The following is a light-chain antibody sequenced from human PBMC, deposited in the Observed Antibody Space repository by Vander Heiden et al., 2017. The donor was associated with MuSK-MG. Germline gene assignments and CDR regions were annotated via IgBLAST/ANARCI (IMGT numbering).Light chain of an antibody. J-gene: IGLJ2*01. CDR2: KDS. Sequence: SYELTQPPSVSVSPGQTASITCPGDRLGSKYACWYQQKPGQSPVLVIYKDSKRATGVRVRFSGSDSTNTATLTIGGTQAMDEDDYYSQEWNSSIEVFGGGTKLTVL. CDR1: RLGSKY. V-gene: IGLV3-1*01. CDR3: QEWNSSIEV.